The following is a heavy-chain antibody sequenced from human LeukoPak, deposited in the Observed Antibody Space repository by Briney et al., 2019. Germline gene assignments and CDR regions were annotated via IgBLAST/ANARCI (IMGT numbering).Heavy chain of an antibody. D-gene: IGHD5-24*01. CDR2: INPSGGST. V-gene: IGHV1-46*01. CDR1: GYTFTSCY. Sequence: ASVKVSCKSSGYTFTSCYMHWVRQAPGQGLEWMGIINPSGGSTSYAQKFQGRVTMTRDTSTSTVYMELSSLRSEDTAVYYCAILYLEMATIFDYWGQGTLVTVSS. CDR3: AILYLEMATIFDY. J-gene: IGHJ4*02.